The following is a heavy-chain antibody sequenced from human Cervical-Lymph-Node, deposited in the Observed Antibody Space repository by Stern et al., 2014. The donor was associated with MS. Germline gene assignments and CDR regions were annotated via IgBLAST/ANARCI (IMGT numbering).Heavy chain of an antibody. V-gene: IGHV1-69*01. J-gene: IGHJ4*02. CDR1: GVTFSSLS. D-gene: IGHD6-13*01. CDR2: VTPMFGTP. CDR3: ARDQAGIAAH. Sequence: QVQLVQSGAELKKPGSSVKVSCKASGVTFSSLSVSWVRRAPGHGLQCMGGVTPMFGTPHYVHMLTDRLNIFADESTQTVYMSLSGRKSEDTAVYYCARDQAGIAAHWGQGTLITVSS.